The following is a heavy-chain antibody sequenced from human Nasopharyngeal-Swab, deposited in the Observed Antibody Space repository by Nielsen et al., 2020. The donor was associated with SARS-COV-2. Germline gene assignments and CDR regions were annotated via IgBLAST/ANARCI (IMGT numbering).Heavy chain of an antibody. V-gene: IGHV1-18*01. CDR1: GYTFTSYG. J-gene: IGHJ4*02. Sequence: ASVKVSCKASGYTFTSYGISWVRQAPGQGLEWMGWISAYNGNTNYAQKLQGRVTMTTDTSTSTAYMELRSLRSDDTAVYYCARDYYYDSSGYLVGLDYWGQGTLVTVSS. CDR2: ISAYNGNT. CDR3: ARDYYYDSSGYLVGLDY. D-gene: IGHD3-22*01.